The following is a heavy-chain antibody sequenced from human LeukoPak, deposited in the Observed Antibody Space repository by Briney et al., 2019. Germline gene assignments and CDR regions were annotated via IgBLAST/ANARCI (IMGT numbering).Heavy chain of an antibody. CDR1: GFTVSSNY. D-gene: IGHD1/OR15-1a*01. V-gene: IGHV3-66*02. J-gene: IGHJ4*02. CDR2: IYSGGST. CDR3: ARGSITGTYFDY. Sequence: GGSLRLSCAASGFTVSSNYMSWVRQAPGKWLEWVSVIYSGGSTYYADSVKGRLTISRDNSKNTLYLQMNSLRDEDTAVYYCARGSITGTYFDYWGQGTLVTVSS.